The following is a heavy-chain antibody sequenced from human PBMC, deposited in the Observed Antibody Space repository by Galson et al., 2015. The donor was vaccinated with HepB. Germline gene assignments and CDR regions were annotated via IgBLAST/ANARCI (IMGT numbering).Heavy chain of an antibody. CDR2: ISSSGSTI. CDR1: GFTFSDYY. J-gene: IGHJ6*02. D-gene: IGHD6-19*01. Sequence: SLRLSCAASGFTFSDYYMSWIRQAPGKGLEWASYISSSGSTIYYADPVKGRFTISRDNAKNSLYLQMNSLRAEDTAVYYCARHRGGIAVAGGDSYSSGMDVWGQGTTVTVSS. CDR3: ARHRGGIAVAGGDSYSSGMDV. V-gene: IGHV3-11*01.